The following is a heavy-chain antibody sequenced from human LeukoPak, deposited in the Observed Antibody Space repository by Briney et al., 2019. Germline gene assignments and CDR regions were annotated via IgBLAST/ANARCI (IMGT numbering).Heavy chain of an antibody. D-gene: IGHD6-13*01. J-gene: IGHJ4*02. V-gene: IGHV3-11*03. CDR2: ISSSSSYS. Sequence: GGSLRLSCIVSGIPFSDYYMNWIRQAPGKVLEWISYISSSSSYSDYADSVKGRFTISRDNAKSALYLQLNSLRLEDTAVYYCAAGTAADFWGQGTLVTVSS. CDR3: AAGTAADF. CDR1: GIPFSDYY.